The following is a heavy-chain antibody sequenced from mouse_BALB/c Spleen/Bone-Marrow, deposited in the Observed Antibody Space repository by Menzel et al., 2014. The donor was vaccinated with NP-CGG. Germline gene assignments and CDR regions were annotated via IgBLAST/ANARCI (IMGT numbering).Heavy chain of an antibody. CDR2: INPYNDGT. Sequence: EVKLQESGPELVKPGASVKMSCKASGYTFTNYVMHWVKQKPGQGHEWIGYINPYNDGTKYNEKFKGKATLTSDKSSSTAYMDLSSLTSEDSAVYYCARVYYGYDGTSSWFAYWGQGTLVTVSA. D-gene: IGHD2-2*01. CDR3: ARVYYGYDGTSSWFAY. V-gene: IGHV1-14*01. CDR1: GYTFTNYV. J-gene: IGHJ3*01.